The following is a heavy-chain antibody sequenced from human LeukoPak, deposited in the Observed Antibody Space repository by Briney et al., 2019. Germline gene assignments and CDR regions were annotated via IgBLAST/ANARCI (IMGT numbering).Heavy chain of an antibody. D-gene: IGHD2-15*01. CDR2: IYYSGST. CDR3: ASSGPPPDYYMDV. V-gene: IGHV4-39*01. CDR1: GGSISSSSYY. Sequence: PSETLPLTCTVSGGSISSSSYYWGWIRQPPGKGLEWIGSIYYSGSTYYNPSLKSRVTISVDTSKNQFSLKLSSVTAADTAVYYCASSGPPPDYYMDVWGKGTTVTVSS. J-gene: IGHJ6*03.